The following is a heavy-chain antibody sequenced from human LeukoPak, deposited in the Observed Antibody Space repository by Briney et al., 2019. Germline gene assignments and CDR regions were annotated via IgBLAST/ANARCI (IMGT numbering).Heavy chain of an antibody. Sequence: GGSLRLSCEAAGFSFRDYPMGWVRRASGKRLEWVSGISAGADVIFYADPVKGRFTISRDNSKNTLYLQMNSLRAEDTAVYYCAKDMSNTAAGTIDYWGQGTLVTVSS. CDR3: AKDMSNTAAGTIDY. CDR2: ISAGADVI. V-gene: IGHV3-23*01. CDR1: GFSFRDYP. J-gene: IGHJ4*02. D-gene: IGHD6-13*01.